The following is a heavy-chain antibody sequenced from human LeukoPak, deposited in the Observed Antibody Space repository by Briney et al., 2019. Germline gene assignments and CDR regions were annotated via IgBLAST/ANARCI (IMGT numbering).Heavy chain of an antibody. CDR3: AREPGDSSGWSE. Sequence: GGSLRLSCAASGFTFSNYEMNWVRQAPGKGLEWVSYISSSGSTIYYADSVKGRFTISRDNAKNSLYLQMNSLRAEDTAVYYCAREPGDSSGWSEWGQGTLVTVSS. CDR1: GFTFSNYE. CDR2: ISSSGSTI. J-gene: IGHJ4*02. V-gene: IGHV3-48*03. D-gene: IGHD6-19*01.